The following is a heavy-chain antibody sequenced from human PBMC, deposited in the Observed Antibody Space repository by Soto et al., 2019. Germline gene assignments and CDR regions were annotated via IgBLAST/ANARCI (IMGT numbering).Heavy chain of an antibody. CDR2: ISGGIT. D-gene: IGHD2-21*02. V-gene: IGHV3-23*01. CDR3: ATCIGGDCYSDH. Sequence: VGSLRLSCSASGFTFSNYAMSWVRQAPGKGLEWVSAISGGITYYADSVKGRFTISRDNSKNTLFLQMTSLRVEDTAVYYCATCIGGDCYSDHWGRGALVTVLL. CDR1: GFTFSNYA. J-gene: IGHJ5*02.